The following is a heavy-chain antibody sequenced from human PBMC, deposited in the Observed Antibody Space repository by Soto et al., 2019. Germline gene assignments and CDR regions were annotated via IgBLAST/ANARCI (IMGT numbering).Heavy chain of an antibody. CDR3: ARYSNFWSGYSPQDYYYYYYMDV. Sequence: EVQLVESGGGLVQPGGSLRLSCAASGFTFSSYSMNWVRQAPGKGLEWVSYISSSSSTIYYADSVKGRFTISRDNAKNTLYLQMTSLRAEDTAVYYCARYSNFWSGYSPQDYYYYYYMDVWGKGTTVTVSS. V-gene: IGHV3-48*01. CDR1: GFTFSSYS. J-gene: IGHJ6*03. D-gene: IGHD3-3*01. CDR2: ISSSSSTI.